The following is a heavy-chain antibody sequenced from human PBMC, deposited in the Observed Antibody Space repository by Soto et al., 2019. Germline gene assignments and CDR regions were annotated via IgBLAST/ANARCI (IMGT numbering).Heavy chain of an antibody. CDR1: GGSISSSSYY. J-gene: IGHJ4*02. D-gene: IGHD6-13*01. V-gene: IGHV4-39*01. Sequence: SETLSLTWSGSGGSISSSSYYGGWIRQAPGKGLEWIGSIYYSGSTYYNPSLKSRVTISVDTSKNPFSLKLSSVTAADTAAYYWARQGAIGIAADADYPYWGRGKLVIVS. CDR3: ARQGAIGIAADADYPY. CDR2: IYYSGST.